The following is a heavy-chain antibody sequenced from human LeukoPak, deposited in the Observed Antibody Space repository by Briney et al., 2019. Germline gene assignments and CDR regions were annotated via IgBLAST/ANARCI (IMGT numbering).Heavy chain of an antibody. Sequence: GGSLRLSCVASGFTFSDYHMSWIRQAPGKGLEWVSYITSSGTSKYHANSVEGRFTISRDNAMNSLYLQMNSLRAEDTAVYYCARDVRPFQWLGKTDNRPLYYFDYWGQGTLVTVSS. CDR2: ITSSGTSK. D-gene: IGHD6-19*01. J-gene: IGHJ4*02. CDR3: ARDVRPFQWLGKTDNRPLYYFDY. CDR1: GFTFSDYH. V-gene: IGHV3-11*04.